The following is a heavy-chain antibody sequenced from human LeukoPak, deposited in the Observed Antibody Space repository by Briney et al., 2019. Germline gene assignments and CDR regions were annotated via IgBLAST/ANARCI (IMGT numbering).Heavy chain of an antibody. J-gene: IGHJ4*02. CDR2: INHSGST. CDR3: ARGMYSSSWYSFDY. D-gene: IGHD6-13*01. Sequence: SETLSLTCAVYGGSFSGYYWSWIRQPPGKGLEWIGEINHSGSTNYNPSLKSRVTMSVDTSKNQFSLKLSSVTAADTAVYYCARGMYSSSWYSFDYWGQGTLVTVSS. V-gene: IGHV4-34*01. CDR1: GGSFSGYY.